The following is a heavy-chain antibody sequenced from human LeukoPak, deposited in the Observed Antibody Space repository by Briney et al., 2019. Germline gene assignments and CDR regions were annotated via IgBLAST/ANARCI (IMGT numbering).Heavy chain of an antibody. D-gene: IGHD3-22*01. J-gene: IGHJ4*02. CDR2: LHHSGST. V-gene: IGHV4-38-2*01. Sequence: KPSETLSLTCAVSGYSITSTYWWGWIRQTPGRGPEWIGSLHHSGSTSYSPSLKSRVTISVDTSKNQFSLRLSSVSAADTAVYCCARVGGDDSPGHYSVDYWGQGTLVTVSS. CDR3: ARVGGDDSPGHYSVDY. CDR1: GYSITSTYW.